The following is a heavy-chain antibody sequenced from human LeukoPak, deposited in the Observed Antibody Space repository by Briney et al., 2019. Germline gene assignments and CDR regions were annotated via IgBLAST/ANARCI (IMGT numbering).Heavy chain of an antibody. J-gene: IGHJ4*02. CDR2: IKQDGTEK. Sequence: PGGSLRLSCAVSGLTFSSSWMDWVRQAPGKGLEWVANIKQDGTEKYYVDSVKGRFTISRDNAKNLLYLQMNSLRAEDTAVYYCARRYFDYWGQGTRVTVSS. CDR1: GLTFSSSW. V-gene: IGHV3-7*03. CDR3: ARRYFDY.